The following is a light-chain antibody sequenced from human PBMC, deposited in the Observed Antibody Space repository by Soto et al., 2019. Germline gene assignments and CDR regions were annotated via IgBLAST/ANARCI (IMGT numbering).Light chain of an antibody. V-gene: IGKV1-17*01. CDR2: AAS. Sequence: EIQMTQSPSSLSASVGDRVTITCRASQGIGIYLGWYQQKPGKAPKRLIYAASSLEGGVPSRFSGSGSGTEFTLTISSLQPEDFATYYRLQHNTYPFTFGPGTKVDIK. J-gene: IGKJ3*01. CDR3: LQHNTYPFT. CDR1: QGIGIY.